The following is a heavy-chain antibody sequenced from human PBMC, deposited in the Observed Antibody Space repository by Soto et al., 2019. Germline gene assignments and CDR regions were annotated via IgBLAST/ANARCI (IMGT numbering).Heavy chain of an antibody. CDR1: GFPFSAYN. V-gene: IGHV3-21*01. CDR2: ITVGSSHI. D-gene: IGHD3-16*01. Sequence: EVQLVESGGGLVKPGGSLRLSCTGSGFPFSAYNINWVRQAPGKGLEWVSSITVGSSHIYQPNSMKGRFTISRDDAKNSVYLQIDSLRDEDTALYYCSRSPEVGVRGADWGQGTLVTVSS. J-gene: IGHJ4*02. CDR3: SRSPEVGVRGAD.